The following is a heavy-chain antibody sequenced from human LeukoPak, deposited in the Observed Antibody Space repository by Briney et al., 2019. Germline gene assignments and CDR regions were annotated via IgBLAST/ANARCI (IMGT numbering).Heavy chain of an antibody. Sequence: SETLSLTCAVYGGFFSGYYWTWIRQPPGKGLEWIGEINHSGSTNYNPSLTSRVTISVDTSKNQFSLKLSSVTAADTAVYYCARARGALGYCSSTSCSTLGAFDIWGQGTMVTVSS. CDR3: ARARGALGYCSSTSCSTLGAFDI. D-gene: IGHD2-2*01. J-gene: IGHJ3*02. CDR2: INHSGST. CDR1: GGFFSGYY. V-gene: IGHV4-34*01.